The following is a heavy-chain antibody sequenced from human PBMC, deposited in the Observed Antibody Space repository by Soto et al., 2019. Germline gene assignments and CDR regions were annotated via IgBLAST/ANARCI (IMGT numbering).Heavy chain of an antibody. CDR1: GGSISSSSYY. J-gene: IGHJ6*02. Sequence: PSETLSLTCTVSGGSISSSSYYWGWIRQPPGKGLEWIGSIYYSGSTYYNPSLKSRVTISVDTSKNQFSLKLSSVTAADTAVYYCARHAGYCSGGSCYHIYYYYYGMDVWGQGTTVTVSS. D-gene: IGHD2-15*01. CDR3: ARHAGYCSGGSCYHIYYYYYGMDV. V-gene: IGHV4-39*01. CDR2: IYYSGST.